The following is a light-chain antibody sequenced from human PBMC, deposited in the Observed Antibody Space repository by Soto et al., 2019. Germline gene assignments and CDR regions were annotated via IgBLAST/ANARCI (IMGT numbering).Light chain of an antibody. V-gene: IGKV3-20*01. J-gene: IGKJ1*01. Sequence: EIVLTQSPGTLSLSPGERATLSCRASQSVSSSYLAWYQQKPGQAPRLLSYGASSRATGIPDRFSGSGSGTDFTLTISGLEPEDFAVYYCQQYGSSPPTFGQGTRVAFK. CDR3: QQYGSSPPT. CDR1: QSVSSSY. CDR2: GAS.